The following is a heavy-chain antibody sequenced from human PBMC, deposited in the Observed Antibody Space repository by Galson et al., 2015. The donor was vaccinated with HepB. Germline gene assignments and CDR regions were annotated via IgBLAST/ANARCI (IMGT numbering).Heavy chain of an antibody. CDR1: GFTFSSYG. Sequence: SLRLSCAASGFTFSSYGIHWVRQAPGMGLEWVAVISYDGSHKYYADSVKGRFTISRDNSKNTLYLQMSSLRAEDTAVYYCAKDRSGWLGFSDYWGQGTLVTVSS. CDR2: ISYDGSHK. D-gene: IGHD6-19*01. V-gene: IGHV3-30*18. CDR3: AKDRSGWLGFSDY. J-gene: IGHJ4*02.